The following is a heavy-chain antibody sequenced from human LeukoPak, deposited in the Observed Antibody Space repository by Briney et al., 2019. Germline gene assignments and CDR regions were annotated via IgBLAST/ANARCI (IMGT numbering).Heavy chain of an antibody. CDR1: GYTFTAYY. CDR3: ASSPYDNGVVITKFDY. V-gene: IGHV1-69*06. J-gene: IGHJ4*02. CDR2: IIPIFGTA. Sequence: GASVKVSCKASGYTFTAYYIHWVRQAPGQGLEWMGGIIPIFGTANYAQKFQGRVTITADKSTSTAYMELSSLRSEDTAVYYCASSPYDNGVVITKFDYWGQGTLVTVSS. D-gene: IGHD3-3*01.